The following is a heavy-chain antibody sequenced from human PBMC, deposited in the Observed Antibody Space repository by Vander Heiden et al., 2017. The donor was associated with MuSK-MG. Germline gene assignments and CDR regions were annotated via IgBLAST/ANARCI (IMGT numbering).Heavy chain of an antibody. V-gene: IGHV5-51*03. CDR3: ARPKYSTSWPDSFDV. CDR1: GYDFARYW. Sequence: EVQLVQSGAEVKKPGEFLKISCKGSGYDFARYWIGWVRQMPGKGLEWVAFVYPGNSYRRYSPSFEGQVTISADKTISTAYLQWSSLKASDNAMYYCARPKYSTSWPDSFDVWGQGTMVTVS. D-gene: IGHD6-13*01. J-gene: IGHJ3*01. CDR2: VYPGNSYR.